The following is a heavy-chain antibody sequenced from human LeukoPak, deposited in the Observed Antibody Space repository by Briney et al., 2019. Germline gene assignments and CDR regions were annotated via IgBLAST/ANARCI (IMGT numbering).Heavy chain of an antibody. CDR1: GFTFSNYW. CDR2: IKQDGSEK. Sequence: PGGSPRLSCAASGFTFSNYWMAWVRQVPGKGLEWVANIKQDGSEKYYVDSVKGRFTISRDNAKNSLYLQMNSLRVEETAVYYCARDTNYDFWSGYYTGDYWGQGTLVTVSS. J-gene: IGHJ4*02. D-gene: IGHD3-3*01. CDR3: ARDTNYDFWSGYYTGDY. V-gene: IGHV3-7*01.